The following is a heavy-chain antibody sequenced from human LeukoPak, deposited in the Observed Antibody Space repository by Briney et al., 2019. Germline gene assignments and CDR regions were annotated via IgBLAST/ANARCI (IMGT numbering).Heavy chain of an antibody. CDR2: IWYDGSNK. D-gene: IGHD2-2*01. CDR3: ARHSCPDCSSTSCYVDDSLCYFDY. Sequence: GGSLRLSCAASGFTFSSYGMHWVRQAPGKGLEWVALIWYDGSNKYYADSVKGRLTISRDNSRNTLYLQMNSLRPEDTAVYYCARHSCPDCSSTSCYVDDSLCYFDYWGQGTLVTVSS. J-gene: IGHJ4*02. CDR1: GFTFSSYG. V-gene: IGHV3-33*01.